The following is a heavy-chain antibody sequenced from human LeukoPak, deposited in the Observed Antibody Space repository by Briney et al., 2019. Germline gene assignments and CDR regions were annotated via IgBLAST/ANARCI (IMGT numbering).Heavy chain of an antibody. Sequence: PGGSLRLSCAASGFTFSSYWMSWVRQAPGKGLEWVANIKQDGSEMYYVDSVKGRFTISRDNAKNSLFLQMNSLRVEDTALYYCARDMSFSTSGWYGELDNWGQGTLVTVSS. CDR3: ARDMSFSTSGWYGELDN. J-gene: IGHJ4*02. CDR1: GFTFSSYW. V-gene: IGHV3-7*05. D-gene: IGHD6-19*01. CDR2: IKQDGSEM.